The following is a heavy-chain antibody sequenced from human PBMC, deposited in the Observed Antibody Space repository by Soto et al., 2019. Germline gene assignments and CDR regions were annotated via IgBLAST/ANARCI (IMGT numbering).Heavy chain of an antibody. CDR2: IIPIFGTA. D-gene: IGHD2-15*01. V-gene: IGHV1-69*12. Sequence: QVQLVQSGAEVKKPGSSVKVSCKASGGTFSSYAISWVRQAPGQGLEWMGGIIPIFGTANYAQKFQGRVTITADESTTTAYMELSSLRSEDTAVYYWARVVTVVKCFHYWYFDLWGRGTLVTVSS. CDR3: ARVVTVVKCFHYWYFDL. CDR1: GGTFSSYA. J-gene: IGHJ2*01.